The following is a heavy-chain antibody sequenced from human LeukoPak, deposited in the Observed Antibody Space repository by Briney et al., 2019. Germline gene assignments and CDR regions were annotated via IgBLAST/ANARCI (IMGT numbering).Heavy chain of an antibody. D-gene: IGHD6-13*01. J-gene: IGHJ6*03. CDR1: GFTFSDYY. CDR2: IGSSGSSI. Sequence: GGSLKLSCAASGFTFSDYYMSWIRQAPGKGLEWVSYIGSSGSSIYYADSVKGRFTISRDNAKTSLYLQMNSMRAEDTAVYYCTRASSSTWSYYYYYMDVWGKGTTVTISS. CDR3: TRASSSTWSYYYYYMDV. V-gene: IGHV3-11*01.